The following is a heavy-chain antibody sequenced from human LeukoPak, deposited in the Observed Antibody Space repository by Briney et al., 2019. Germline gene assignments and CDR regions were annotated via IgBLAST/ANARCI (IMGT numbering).Heavy chain of an antibody. J-gene: IGHJ6*03. CDR3: AKDHAGTTYYYYMDV. V-gene: IGHV3-23*01. Sequence: GGSLRLSCAASGFTFSSYAMSWVRQAPGKGLEWVSAISGTGDSTYYADSVRGRFTISRDNSKNTLYLQMNSLRAEDTAVYYCAKDHAGTTYYYYMDVWGKGTTVTVSS. CDR1: GFTFSSYA. CDR2: ISGTGDST. D-gene: IGHD1-7*01.